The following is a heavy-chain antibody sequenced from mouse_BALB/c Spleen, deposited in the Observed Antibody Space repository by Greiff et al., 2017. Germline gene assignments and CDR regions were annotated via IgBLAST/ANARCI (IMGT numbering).Heavy chain of an antibody. J-gene: IGHJ4*01. CDR2: ISDGGSYT. CDR3: ARGGYDYDDGPYYAMDY. CDR1: GFTFSDYY. V-gene: IGHV5-4*02. D-gene: IGHD2-4*01. Sequence: EVKLVDSGGGLVKPGGSLKLSCAASGFTFSDYYMYWVRQTPEKRLEWVATISDGGSYTYYPDSVKGRFTISRDNAKNNLYLQMSSLKSEDTAMYYCARGGYDYDDGPYYAMDYWGQGTSVTVSS.